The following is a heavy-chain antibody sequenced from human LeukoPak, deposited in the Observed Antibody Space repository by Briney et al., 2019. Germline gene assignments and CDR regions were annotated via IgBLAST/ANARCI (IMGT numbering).Heavy chain of an antibody. Sequence: GGSLRLSCAASGFAFRSYDMHWVRQATGKGLEWVSGIGTAGEIYYPGSVKGRFTISRENAKNSLYLQMNSLRAGDTAVYYCARAAYSSTWYSRYFDLWGRGTLVTVSS. CDR2: IGTAGEI. D-gene: IGHD6-13*01. J-gene: IGHJ2*01. CDR1: GFAFRSYD. CDR3: ARAAYSSTWYSRYFDL. V-gene: IGHV3-13*01.